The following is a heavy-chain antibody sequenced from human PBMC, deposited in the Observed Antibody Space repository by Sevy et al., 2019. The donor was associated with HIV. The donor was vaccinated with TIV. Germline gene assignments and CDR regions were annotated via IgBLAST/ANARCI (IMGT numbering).Heavy chain of an antibody. V-gene: IGHV3-30*18. J-gene: IGHJ4*02. D-gene: IGHD3-22*01. CDR1: GFTFSSYG. CDR3: AKGPRSGYLYYFDY. CDR2: ISYDGSNK. Sequence: GGSLRLSCAASGFTFSSYGMHWVRQAPGKGLEWVAVISYDGSNKYYADSVKGRFTISRDNSKNTLYLQMNSLRAEDTAVYYCAKGPRSGYLYYFDYWGQRTLVTVSS.